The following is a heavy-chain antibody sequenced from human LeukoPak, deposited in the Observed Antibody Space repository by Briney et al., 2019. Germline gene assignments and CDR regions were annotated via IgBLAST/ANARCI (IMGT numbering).Heavy chain of an antibody. J-gene: IGHJ5*02. CDR1: GFTVSSNY. D-gene: IGHD2-21*02. Sequence: GGSLRLSCAASGFTVSSNYMSWVRQAPGKGLEWVSVIYSGGSTYYADSVKGRFTISRDNSKNTLYLQMNSLRAEDTAVYYCARHHCGGDCYNWFDPWGQGTLVTVSS. CDR3: ARHHCGGDCYNWFDP. CDR2: IYSGGST. V-gene: IGHV3-53*01.